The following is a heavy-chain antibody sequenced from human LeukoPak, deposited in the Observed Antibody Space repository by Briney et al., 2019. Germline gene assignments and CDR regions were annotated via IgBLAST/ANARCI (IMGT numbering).Heavy chain of an antibody. CDR1: GYTFTKYY. V-gene: IGHV1-46*01. CDR2: INPSGGST. J-gene: IGHJ4*02. CDR3: ARDRVGAPVDY. Sequence: GASVKVSCKASGYTFTKYYIHWVRQAPGQGLEWMGIINPSGGSTSYAQKFQGRVTMTRDTSTGTLYMELSSLRSEDSAVYYCARDRVGAPVDYWGQGTLVTVSS. D-gene: IGHD1-26*01.